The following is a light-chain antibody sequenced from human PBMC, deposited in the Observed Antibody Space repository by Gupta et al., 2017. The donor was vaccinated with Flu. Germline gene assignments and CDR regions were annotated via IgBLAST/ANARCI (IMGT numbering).Light chain of an antibody. V-gene: IGKV3-11*01. CDR2: DAS. CDR3: QQRSNWPPLT. J-gene: IGKJ4*01. CDR1: QSVSSY. Sequence: EIALTQSPDNLSLSSGERATLSCRASQSVSSYLAWYQQKPGQAPRLLIYDASNRATGIPARFSGSGSGTDFTLTISSLEPEDFAVYYCQQRSNWPPLTFGGGTKVEIK.